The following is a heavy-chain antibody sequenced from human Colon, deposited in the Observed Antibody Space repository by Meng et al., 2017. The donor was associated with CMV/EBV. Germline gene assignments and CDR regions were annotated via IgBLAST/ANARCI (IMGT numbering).Heavy chain of an antibody. V-gene: IGHV1-2*06. CDR3: ARELESGGLDY. J-gene: IGHJ4*02. CDR1: GFTFSAYY. D-gene: IGHD3-3*01. CDR2: INPISGGT. Sequence: SCNASGFTFSAYYIRWVRQAPGQGLEWVGRINPISGGTTYAQKFKGRVTLTRDTSISTDYMEVGRLTSDDTAVYFCARELESGGLDYWGQGTLVTVSS.